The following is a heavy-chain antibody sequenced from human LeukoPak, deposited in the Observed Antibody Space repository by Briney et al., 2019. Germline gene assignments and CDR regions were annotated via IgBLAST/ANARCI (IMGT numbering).Heavy chain of an antibody. D-gene: IGHD3-3*01. Sequence: GGSLRLSCAASGFTFSSCAMHWVRQAPGKGLEWVAVISYDGSNKYYADSVKGRFTISRDNSKNTLYLQMNSLRAEDTAVYYCARDGGHWGQGTLVTVSS. V-gene: IGHV3-30-3*01. CDR2: ISYDGSNK. CDR1: GFTFSSCA. CDR3: ARDGGH. J-gene: IGHJ4*02.